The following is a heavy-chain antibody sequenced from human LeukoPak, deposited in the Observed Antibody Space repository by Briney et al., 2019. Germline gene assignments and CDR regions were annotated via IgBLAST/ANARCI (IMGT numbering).Heavy chain of an antibody. J-gene: IGHJ4*02. V-gene: IGHV1-2*02. CDR3: ARSPHILTGENFDY. D-gene: IGHD3-9*01. CDR1: GYSFTSYN. CDR2: INPNHGDT. Sequence: ASVKVSCKTSGYSFTSYNLHWVRQAPGQGLEWMGWINPNHGDTNYAQKFQDRVSMTRDTSISTAYMHLSRLRSDDTAVYYCARSPHILTGENFDYWGQGTLLTVSS.